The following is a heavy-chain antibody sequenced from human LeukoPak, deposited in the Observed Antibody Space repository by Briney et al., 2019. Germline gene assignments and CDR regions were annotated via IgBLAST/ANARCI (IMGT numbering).Heavy chain of an antibody. V-gene: IGHV4-59*08. Sequence: PSETLSLTCTVSGGSISTYYWSWFRQPPGKGLEWIGYIDYSGSTNYNPSLKSRVTISVDTSKKHFSLKLSSVTAADTAVYYCARLGGSYSVDCWGQGALVSVSS. CDR3: ARLGGSYSVDC. D-gene: IGHD1-26*01. CDR2: IDYSGST. CDR1: GGSISTYY. J-gene: IGHJ4*02.